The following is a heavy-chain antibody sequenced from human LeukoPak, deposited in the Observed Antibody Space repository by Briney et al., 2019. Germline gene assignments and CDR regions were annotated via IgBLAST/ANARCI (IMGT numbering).Heavy chain of an antibody. CDR3: TRGRNSAFDY. Sequence: SQTLSLTCAISGDSVSSRGVAWTWIRQSPSRGLEWLGRTYYASQWSNEYALSVKSRITINPDTSKNQFSLQLNSVTPEDTAVYYCTRGRNSAFDYWGQGTLVTVSS. J-gene: IGHJ4*02. CDR1: GDSVSSRGVA. CDR2: TYYASQWSN. V-gene: IGHV6-1*01. D-gene: IGHD1-14*01.